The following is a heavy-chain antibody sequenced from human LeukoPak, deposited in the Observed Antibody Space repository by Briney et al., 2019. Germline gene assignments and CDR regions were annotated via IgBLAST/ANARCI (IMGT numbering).Heavy chain of an antibody. CDR1: GGSISSGDYY. D-gene: IGHD3-3*01. CDR3: ARQDYDFWSGYYGSNWFDP. Sequence: SETLSLTCTVSGGSISSGDYYWGWIRQPPGKGLEWIGSIYYSGSTYYNPSLKSRVTISVDTSKNQFSLKLSSVTAADTAVYYCARQDYDFWSGYYGSNWFDPWGQGTLVTVSS. V-gene: IGHV4-39*01. CDR2: IYYSGST. J-gene: IGHJ5*02.